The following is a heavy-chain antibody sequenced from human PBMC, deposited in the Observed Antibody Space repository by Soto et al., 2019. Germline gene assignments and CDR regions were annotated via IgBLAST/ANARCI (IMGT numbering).Heavy chain of an antibody. Sequence: QVQLVQSGAEVKKPGSSVKVSCKASGGTFSSYAISWVRQAPGQGLEWMGGIIPIFGTANYAQKFQGIVTITADESTSTAYMELSSLRSEDTAVYYCARDDDIVVVPAARYGMDVWGQGTTVTVSS. CDR2: IIPIFGTA. D-gene: IGHD2-2*01. CDR3: ARDDDIVVVPAARYGMDV. CDR1: GGTFSSYA. J-gene: IGHJ6*02. V-gene: IGHV1-69*01.